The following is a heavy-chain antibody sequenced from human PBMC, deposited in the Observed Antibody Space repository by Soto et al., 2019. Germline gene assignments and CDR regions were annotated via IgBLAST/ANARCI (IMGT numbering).Heavy chain of an antibody. Sequence: EVQLVESGGGLVQPGGSLRLSCAASGFTFSTYNMNWVRQAPGKGLEWVSYISSSSSTIDYADSVKGRFIISRVNAKNSLYLQMNSLRDEDTAVYYCARSPITTIVVALFDYWGQGTLVTVSS. V-gene: IGHV3-48*02. J-gene: IGHJ4*02. CDR1: GFTFSTYN. D-gene: IGHD3-22*01. CDR2: ISSSSSTI. CDR3: ARSPITTIVVALFDY.